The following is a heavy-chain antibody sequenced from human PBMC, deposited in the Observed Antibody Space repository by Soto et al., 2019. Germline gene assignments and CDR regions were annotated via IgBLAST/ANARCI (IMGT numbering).Heavy chain of an antibody. J-gene: IGHJ4*02. CDR2: IYYSGST. CDR3: AREWMTTVTSYFDY. CDR1: GGSISSGDYY. D-gene: IGHD4-17*01. V-gene: IGHV4-30-4*01. Sequence: PSETLSLTCTVSGGSISSGDYYWSWIRQPPGKGLEWMGDIYYSGSTYYNPALKSRVTISVDTSKNQFSLKLSSVTAADTAVYYCAREWMTTVTSYFDYWGQGTLVTVS.